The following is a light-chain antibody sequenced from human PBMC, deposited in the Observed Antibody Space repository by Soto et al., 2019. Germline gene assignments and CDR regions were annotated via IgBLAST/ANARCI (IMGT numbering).Light chain of an antibody. V-gene: IGKV3-20*01. J-gene: IGKJ4*01. CDR1: QSVSSSY. Sequence: EIVLTQSPGTLSLSPGERATLSCRASQSVSSSYLAWYQQKPGQAPRLLIYGASGRATGIPDRFSGSGSGTDFTLTISRLEPEDWAVYYCQQYGSSSLTFGGGTKVEIK. CDR2: GAS. CDR3: QQYGSSSLT.